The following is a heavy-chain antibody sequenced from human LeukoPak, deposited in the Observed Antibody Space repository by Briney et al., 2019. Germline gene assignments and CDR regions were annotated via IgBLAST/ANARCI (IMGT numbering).Heavy chain of an antibody. CDR1: GFTFSSYA. CDR3: AKVKNDILTGYYPYYFDY. CDR2: ISGSGGST. D-gene: IGHD3-9*01. V-gene: IGHV3-23*01. Sequence: QPGGSLRLSCAASGFTFSSYAMSWVRQAPGKGLEWVSAISGSGGSTYYADSVKSRFTISRDNSKNTLYLQMNSLRAEDTAVYYCAKVKNDILTGYYPYYFDYWGQGTLVTVSS. J-gene: IGHJ4*02.